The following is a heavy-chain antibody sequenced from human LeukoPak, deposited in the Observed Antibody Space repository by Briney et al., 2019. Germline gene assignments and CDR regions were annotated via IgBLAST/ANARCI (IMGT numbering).Heavy chain of an antibody. CDR3: ARDANYGEVTFDY. J-gene: IGHJ4*02. D-gene: IGHD3-10*01. CDR1: GFTFSSYS. V-gene: IGHV3-21*01. CDR2: ISSSSSYI. Sequence: GGSLRLSCAASGFTFSSYSMNWVRQAPGKGLEWVSSISSSSSYIYYADSVKGRFTISRDNAKNSLYLQMNSLRAEDTAVYYCARDANYGEVTFDYWGQGTLVTVSS.